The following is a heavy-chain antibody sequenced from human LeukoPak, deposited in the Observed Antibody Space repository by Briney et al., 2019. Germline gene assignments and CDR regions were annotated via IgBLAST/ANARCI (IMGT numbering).Heavy chain of an antibody. V-gene: IGHV3-7*03. J-gene: IGHJ6*02. D-gene: IGHD1-26*01. CDR1: GFTFSSYW. CDR2: IKQEGSEK. Sequence: GGSLRLSCAASGFTFSSYWMSWVRQAPGKGLEGVANIKQEGSEKYYVDSVKGRFTISRDNAKNSLYLQMNSLRAEDTAVYYCARGEYSGSLSDYYYYGMDVWGQGTTVTVSS. CDR3: ARGEYSGSLSDYYYYGMDV.